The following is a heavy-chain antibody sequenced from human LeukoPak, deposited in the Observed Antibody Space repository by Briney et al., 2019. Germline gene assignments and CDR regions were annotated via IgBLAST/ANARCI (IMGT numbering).Heavy chain of an antibody. Sequence: GGSLRLSCGAYGFTFRSHWMNWVRQPPGKGLVWVSRISGDGSSTSYADSVKGRFTISRDNAKNTLYLQMNSLRAEDTAVYYCARERGGVADEWGQGTLVTVSS. V-gene: IGHV3-74*01. CDR2: ISGDGSST. CDR3: ARERGGVADE. D-gene: IGHD4-23*01. J-gene: IGHJ4*02. CDR1: GFTFRSHW.